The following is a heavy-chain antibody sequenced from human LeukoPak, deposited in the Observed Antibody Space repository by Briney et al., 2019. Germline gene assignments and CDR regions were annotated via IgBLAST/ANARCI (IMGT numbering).Heavy chain of an antibody. J-gene: IGHJ4*02. D-gene: IGHD3-22*01. CDR1: GFSISTRSYY. CDR3: AREYYYDSSGYYSYFDY. V-gene: IGHV4-39*07. CDR2: IYYSGST. Sequence: SETLSLTCTVSGFSISTRSYYWGWVRQPPGKGLEWIGSIYYSGSTYYNPSLKSRVTISVDTSKNQFSLKLSSVTAADTAVYYCAREYYYDSSGYYSYFDYWGQGTLVTVSS.